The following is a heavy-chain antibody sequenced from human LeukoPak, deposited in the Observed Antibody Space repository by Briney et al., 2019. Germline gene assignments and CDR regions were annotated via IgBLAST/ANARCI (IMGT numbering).Heavy chain of an antibody. Sequence: SETLSLTCTVSGGSISSYYWGWIRQPPGKGLEWIGYIYYSGSTNYNPSLKSRVTISVDTSKNQFSLKLSSVTAADTAVYYCARLPHCYGSGSYDSWGQGTLVTVSS. J-gene: IGHJ4*02. V-gene: IGHV4-59*08. CDR1: GGSISSYY. CDR2: IYYSGST. CDR3: ARLPHCYGSGSYDS. D-gene: IGHD3-10*01.